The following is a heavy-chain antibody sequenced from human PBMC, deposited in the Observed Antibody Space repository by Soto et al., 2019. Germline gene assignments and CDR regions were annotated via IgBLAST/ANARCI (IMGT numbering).Heavy chain of an antibody. V-gene: IGHV1-46*01. Sequence: GASVKVSCKASGYTFTSYYMHWVRQAPGQGLEWMGIINPSGGSTSYAQKFQGRVTMTRDTSTSTVYMELSSLRPEDTAVYYCARDPTYYDFWSGYWTQKDYYYYYGMDVWGQGTTVTVSS. CDR3: ARDPTYYDFWSGYWTQKDYYYYYGMDV. D-gene: IGHD3-3*01. CDR1: GYTFTSYY. J-gene: IGHJ6*02. CDR2: INPSGGST.